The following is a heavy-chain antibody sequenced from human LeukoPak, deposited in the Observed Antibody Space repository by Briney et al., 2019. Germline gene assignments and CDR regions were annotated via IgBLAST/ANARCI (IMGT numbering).Heavy chain of an antibody. CDR3: ARNTLEWSRYYFDY. CDR2: IYYSGST. J-gene: IGHJ4*02. Sequence: PSETLSLTCTVSGGSISSYYWSWIRQPPGKGLEWIGYIYYSGSTNYNPSLKSRVTMSVDTSKNQFSLKLSSVTAADTAVYYCARNTLEWSRYYFDYWGQGTLVTVSS. CDR1: GGSISSYY. V-gene: IGHV4-59*12. D-gene: IGHD3-3*01.